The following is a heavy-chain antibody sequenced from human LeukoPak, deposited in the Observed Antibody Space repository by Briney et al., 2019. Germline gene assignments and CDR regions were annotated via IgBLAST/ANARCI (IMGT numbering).Heavy chain of an antibody. Sequence: SETLSLTCTVSGYSISSGYYWGWIRQPPGKGLEWIGSIYYSGSTYYNPSLKSRVTISVDTSKNQFSLKLSSVTAADTAVYYCARDNGYYYDSSGYYYFDYWGQGTLVTVSS. D-gene: IGHD3-22*01. CDR2: IYYSGST. J-gene: IGHJ4*02. V-gene: IGHV4-38-2*02. CDR1: GYSISSGYY. CDR3: ARDNGYYYDSSGYYYFDY.